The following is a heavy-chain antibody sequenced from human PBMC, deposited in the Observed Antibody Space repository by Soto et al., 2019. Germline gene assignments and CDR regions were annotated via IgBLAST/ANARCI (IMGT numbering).Heavy chain of an antibody. J-gene: IGHJ3*02. Sequence: EVHLLESGGGLVQPGGSLRLSCAASGFTFSIYVMSWVRQAPGKGLEWVSVISGSGGSTYYADSVKGRFTISRDNSKNTLYLQMNSLRAEDTAVYYCAKDGGSSVFSEGGFDIWGQGTMVTVSS. CDR2: ISGSGGST. V-gene: IGHV3-23*01. D-gene: IGHD6-6*01. CDR3: AKDGGSSVFSEGGFDI. CDR1: GFTFSIYV.